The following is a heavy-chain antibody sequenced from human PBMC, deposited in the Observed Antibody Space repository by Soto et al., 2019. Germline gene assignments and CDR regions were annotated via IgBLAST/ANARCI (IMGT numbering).Heavy chain of an antibody. CDR1: GGSISSGDYY. D-gene: IGHD2-15*01. CDR3: ARDSRRGGSLGMDFDP. V-gene: IGHV4-31*03. CDR2: IYDSGST. J-gene: IGHJ3*01. Sequence: PSETLSLTCTVSGGSISSGDYYWSWLRQHPGKGLEWIGYIYDSGSTYYNPSLKSRVTISVDTSKNQFSLRLSSVAAADAAVYYCARDSRRGGSLGMDFDPWGQGTMVTVSS.